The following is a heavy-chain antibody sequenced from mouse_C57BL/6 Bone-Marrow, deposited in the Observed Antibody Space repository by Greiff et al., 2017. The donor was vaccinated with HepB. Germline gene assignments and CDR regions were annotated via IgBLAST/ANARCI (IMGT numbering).Heavy chain of an antibody. CDR3: ARGLTGEDYFDY. D-gene: IGHD1-1*01. Sequence: EVNVVESEGGLVQPGSSMKLSCTASGFTFSDYYMAWVRQVPEKGLEWVANINYDGSSTYYLDSLKSRFIISRDNAKNILYLQMSSLKSEDTATYYCARGLTGEDYFDYWGQGTTLTVSS. J-gene: IGHJ2*01. CDR2: INYDGSST. V-gene: IGHV5-16*01. CDR1: GFTFSDYY.